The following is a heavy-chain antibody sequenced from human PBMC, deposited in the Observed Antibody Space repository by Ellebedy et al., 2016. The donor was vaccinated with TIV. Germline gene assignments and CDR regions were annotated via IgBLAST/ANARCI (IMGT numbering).Heavy chain of an antibody. V-gene: IGHV4-34*01. CDR1: GGSFSGYS. Sequence: SETLSLXXAVYGGSFSGYSWTWIRQPPGKGLEWIGEINRSGSTNHNPSLKRRVTMSVVTSRNQFSLKLRSVTAADTALYYCASRASGSIDYWGEGTLVTVSS. CDR3: ASRASGSIDY. D-gene: IGHD3-3*01. J-gene: IGHJ4*02. CDR2: INRSGST.